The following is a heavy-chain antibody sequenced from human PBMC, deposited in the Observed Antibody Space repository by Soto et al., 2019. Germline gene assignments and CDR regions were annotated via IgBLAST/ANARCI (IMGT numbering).Heavy chain of an antibody. V-gene: IGHV4-39*01. D-gene: IGHD5-18*01. Sequence: PAETLSLTCTVSGGSVSSSSYFWGWIRQPPGKGLEWIGNIYYSGSTNYNPSLKSRVTISVDTSKNQFSLKLSSVTAADTAVYYCARHGGSGYSYGKLFDYWGQGTLVTVSS. CDR1: GGSVSSSSYF. J-gene: IGHJ4*02. CDR3: ARHGGSGYSYGKLFDY. CDR2: IYYSGST.